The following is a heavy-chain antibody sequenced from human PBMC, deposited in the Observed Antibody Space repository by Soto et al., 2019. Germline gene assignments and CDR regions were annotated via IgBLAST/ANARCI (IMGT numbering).Heavy chain of an antibody. D-gene: IGHD6-13*01. J-gene: IGHJ4*02. Sequence: QVQLVQSGAEVKKPGSSVKVSCKASGGTCSSYAISWVRQAPGQGLEWMGGIIPTFGTANYAQKCKGGVTITADESTSTAYMELSSLRSEDTAVYYCASDPGAAGSSDYWGQGTLVTVSS. CDR2: IIPTFGTA. CDR3: ASDPGAAGSSDY. CDR1: GGTCSSYA. V-gene: IGHV1-69*01.